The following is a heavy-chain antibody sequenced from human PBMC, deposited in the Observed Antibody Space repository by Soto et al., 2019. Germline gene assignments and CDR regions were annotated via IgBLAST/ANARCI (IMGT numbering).Heavy chain of an antibody. CDR2: IYYSGST. CDR3: ARDRLNDYSNYDPADYYYGMDV. J-gene: IGHJ6*02. V-gene: IGHV4-31*03. Sequence: SETLSLTCTVSGGSISSGGYYWSWIRQHPGKGLEWIGYIYYSGSTYYNPSLKSRVTISVDTSKNQFSLKLSSVTAADTAVYYCARDRLNDYSNYDPADYYYGMDVWGQGTTVTVSS. CDR1: GGSISSGGYY. D-gene: IGHD4-4*01.